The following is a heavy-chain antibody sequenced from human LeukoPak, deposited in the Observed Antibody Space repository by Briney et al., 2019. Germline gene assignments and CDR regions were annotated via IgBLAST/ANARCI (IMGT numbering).Heavy chain of an antibody. D-gene: IGHD3-10*01. Sequence: ASVKVSCKASGDSIRSYGITWVRQAPGQGLEWMGWISDYDGNTNYAQNVQGRVTMTTDTSTSTAYMELRSLRSDDTAVYYCARSRVRGSPHPNAFDIWAKGTKVTVSS. CDR3: ARSRVRGSPHPNAFDI. CDR2: ISDYDGNT. CDR1: GDSIRSYG. J-gene: IGHJ3*02. V-gene: IGHV1-18*01.